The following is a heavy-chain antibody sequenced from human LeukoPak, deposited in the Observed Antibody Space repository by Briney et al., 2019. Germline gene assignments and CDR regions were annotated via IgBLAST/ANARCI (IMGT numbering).Heavy chain of an antibody. Sequence: GGSLRLSCAASGFTFSSYAMSWVRQAPGKGLEWVSAISGSGGSTYYADSVKGRFTISRDNSKNTLYLQMNSLRAEDTAVYYCARDRVIAVAGGTSEYWGQGTLVTVSS. V-gene: IGHV3-23*01. CDR3: ARDRVIAVAGGTSEY. CDR1: GFTFSSYA. D-gene: IGHD6-19*01. J-gene: IGHJ4*02. CDR2: ISGSGGST.